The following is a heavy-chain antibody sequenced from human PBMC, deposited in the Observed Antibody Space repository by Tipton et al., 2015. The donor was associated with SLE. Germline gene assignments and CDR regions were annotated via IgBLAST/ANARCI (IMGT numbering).Heavy chain of an antibody. J-gene: IGHJ3*02. CDR1: GFTFSNYV. CDR3: ARGGLRNYYDSTGHYYSAFDI. CDR2: ISYDENNK. V-gene: IGHV3-30*04. D-gene: IGHD3-22*01. Sequence: QLVQSGGGVVQPGRSLRLSCAASGFTFSNYVMHWVRQAPGKGLEWVAVISYDENNKYYADSVKGRFTIFRDNSKSTWFLQVNSLRPEDTAVYFCARGGLRNYYDSTGHYYSAFDIWGQGTMVTVSS.